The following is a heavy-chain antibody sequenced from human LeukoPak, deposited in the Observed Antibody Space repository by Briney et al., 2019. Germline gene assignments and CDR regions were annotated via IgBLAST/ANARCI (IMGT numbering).Heavy chain of an antibody. CDR2: IYSGGST. CDR3: AKWASYCSGGSCYS. Sequence: GGSRRLSCAASGFTASSNYMSWVRQAPGKGLEWVSVIYSGGSTYYADSVKGRFTISRDNSKNTLYLQMNSLRAEDTAVYYCAKWASYCSGGSCYSWGQGTLVTVSS. V-gene: IGHV3-66*01. D-gene: IGHD2-15*01. CDR1: GFTASSNY. J-gene: IGHJ4*02.